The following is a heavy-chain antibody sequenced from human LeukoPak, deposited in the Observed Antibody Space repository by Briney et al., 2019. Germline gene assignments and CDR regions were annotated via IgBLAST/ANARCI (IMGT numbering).Heavy chain of an antibody. CDR2: MNPNSGNT. CDR1: GYTFTSYD. J-gene: IGHJ2*01. Sequence: ASVKVSCKASGYTFTSYDINWVRQATGQGLEWMGWMNPNSGNTGYAQKFQGRVTMTRNTSISTAYMELSNLRSEDTAVYYCARERGSYDFWSGYRYWYFDLWGRGTLVTVSS. V-gene: IGHV1-8*01. D-gene: IGHD3-3*01. CDR3: ARERGSYDFWSGYRYWYFDL.